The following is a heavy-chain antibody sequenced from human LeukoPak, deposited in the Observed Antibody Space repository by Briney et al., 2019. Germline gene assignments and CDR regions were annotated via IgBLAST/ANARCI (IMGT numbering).Heavy chain of an antibody. Sequence: SETLSLTCTVPGGSISSSSYDWGWLRQPPGKGLEWIGSIYYSGSTYYNPSLKSRVTISVDTSKNQFSLKLSSVTAADTAVYYCARVKVGATSLDYWGQGTLVTVSS. J-gene: IGHJ4*02. CDR1: GGSISSSSYD. CDR3: ARVKVGATSLDY. D-gene: IGHD1-26*01. CDR2: IYYSGST. V-gene: IGHV4-39*07.